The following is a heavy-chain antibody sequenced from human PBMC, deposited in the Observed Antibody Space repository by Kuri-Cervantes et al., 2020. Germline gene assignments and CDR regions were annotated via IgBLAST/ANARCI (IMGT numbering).Heavy chain of an antibody. CDR3: AKEAVAGMSYYYYYYGMDV. D-gene: IGHD6-19*01. CDR1: GLTFSNYW. Sequence: GESLKISCAASGLTFSNYWMSWVRQAPGKGLEWVSNIKQDGTEKYYVDSVRGRFTVSRDNAKNSLYLQMNSLRAEDTAVYYCAKEAVAGMSYYYYYYGMDVWGQGTTVTVSS. J-gene: IGHJ6*02. CDR2: IKQDGTEK. V-gene: IGHV3-7*03.